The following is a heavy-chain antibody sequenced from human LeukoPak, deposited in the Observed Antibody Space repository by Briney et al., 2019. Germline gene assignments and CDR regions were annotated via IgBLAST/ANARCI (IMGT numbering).Heavy chain of an antibody. J-gene: IGHJ4*02. CDR3: ARDGLLGYCSGGSCHTFDY. CDR1: GYTLTELS. D-gene: IGHD2-15*01. Sequence: ASVKVSCKVSGYTLTELSMHWVRQAPGKGLEWMGIINPSGGSTSYAQKFQGRVTMTRDTSTSTVYMELSSLRSEDTAVYYCARDGLLGYCSGGSCHTFDYWGQGTLVTVSS. CDR2: INPSGGST. V-gene: IGHV1-46*01.